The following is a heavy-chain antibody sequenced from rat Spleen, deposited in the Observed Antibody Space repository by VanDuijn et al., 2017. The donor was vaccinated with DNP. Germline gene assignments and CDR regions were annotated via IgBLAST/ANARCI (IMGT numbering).Heavy chain of an antibody. CDR3: ARLLGGYFDY. V-gene: IGHV3-3*01. J-gene: IGHJ2*01. CDR2: INTAGST. CDR1: GYSITSSYR. Sequence: EVQLQESGPGLVRPSQSLSLTCSVTGYSITSSYRWNWIRKFPGNKLEWMGNINTAGSTKYNPSLKSRISITRDTSKNQFFLQVNSVTTEDTATYYCARLLGGYFDYWGQGVMITVSA. D-gene: IGHD5-1*01.